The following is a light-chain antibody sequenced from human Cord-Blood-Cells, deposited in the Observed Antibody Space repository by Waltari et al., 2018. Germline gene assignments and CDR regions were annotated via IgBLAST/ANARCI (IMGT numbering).Light chain of an antibody. CDR2: RNN. V-gene: IGLV1-47*01. CDR1: RSNIGSNY. J-gene: IGLJ3*02. CDR3: AAWDDSLSGWV. Sequence: QSVLTQPPSASGNPGQRVTISCSGSRSNIGSNYVYWYQQLPGTAPKPLIYRNNQRPSGVPDRFSGSKSGTSASLAISGLRSEDEADYYCAAWDDSLSGWVFGGGTKLTVL.